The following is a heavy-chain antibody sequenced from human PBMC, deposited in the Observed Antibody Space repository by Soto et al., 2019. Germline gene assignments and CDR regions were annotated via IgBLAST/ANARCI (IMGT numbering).Heavy chain of an antibody. CDR1: GYYFPSYY. CDR2: TYPGDSDT. J-gene: IGHJ5*01. CDR3: ARHVGDATGSYSNWFDS. V-gene: IGHV5-51*01. Sequence: GASLKISCKASGYYFPSYYLAWVRQVPGKGLEWMAITYPGDSDTKYSPSFQGQVTISVDKSITTTYLRWSSLKASDTATYYCARHVGDATGSYSNWFDSWGQGTLVTVSS. D-gene: IGHD3-9*01.